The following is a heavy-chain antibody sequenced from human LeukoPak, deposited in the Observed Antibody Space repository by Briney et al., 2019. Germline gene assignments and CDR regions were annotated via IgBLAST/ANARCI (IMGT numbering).Heavy chain of an antibody. V-gene: IGHV4-39*01. D-gene: IGHD6-13*01. Sequence: SETLSLTCTVSGGSITSSSHFWAWIRQPPGKGLEWIASIHYTGSTFYSPSLQSRVTISVDTSRNQFSLNLRSVTATDTAVYYCAREEASAGDYWGQGTLVTVSS. CDR1: GGSITSSSHF. J-gene: IGHJ4*02. CDR2: IHYTGST. CDR3: AREEASAGDY.